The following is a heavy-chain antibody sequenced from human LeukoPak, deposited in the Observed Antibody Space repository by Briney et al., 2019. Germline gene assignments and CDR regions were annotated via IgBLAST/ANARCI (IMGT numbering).Heavy chain of an antibody. CDR2: IVPIFGTA. CDR3: ARPKFKQWLVKGYYYGMDV. J-gene: IGHJ6*02. Sequence: SVKVSCKASGGTFSSYAISWVRQAPGQGLEWMGGIVPIFGTANYAQKFQGRVTITADESTSTAYMELSSLRSEDTAVYYCARPKFKQWLVKGYYYGMDVWGQGTTVTVSS. D-gene: IGHD6-19*01. CDR1: GGTFSSYA. V-gene: IGHV1-69*13.